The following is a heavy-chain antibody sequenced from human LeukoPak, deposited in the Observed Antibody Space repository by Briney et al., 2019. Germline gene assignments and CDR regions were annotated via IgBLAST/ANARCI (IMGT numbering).Heavy chain of an antibody. Sequence: GGSLRLSCAASGFTLSTNDMHWVRQAPGKRLEWVSAISGSGGSTYYADSVKGRFTISRDNSKNTLYLQMNSLRAEDTAIYYCAKDPLVNSQEYFDYWGQGTLVTVSS. V-gene: IGHV3-23*01. CDR3: AKDPLVNSQEYFDY. D-gene: IGHD2/OR15-2a*01. CDR1: GFTLSTND. CDR2: ISGSGGST. J-gene: IGHJ4*02.